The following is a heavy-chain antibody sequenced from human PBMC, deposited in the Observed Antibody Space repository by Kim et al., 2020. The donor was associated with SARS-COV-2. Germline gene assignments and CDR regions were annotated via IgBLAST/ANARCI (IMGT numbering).Heavy chain of an antibody. CDR2: ISSSSSYI. V-gene: IGHV3-21*01. J-gene: IGHJ4*02. Sequence: GGSLRLSCAASGFTFSSYSMNWVRQAPGKGLEWVSSISSSSSYIYYADSMKGRFTISRDNAKNSLYLQMNSLRAEDTAVYYCARDKLRQWLVLSPRGFDYWGQGTLVTVSS. CDR1: GFTFSSYS. CDR3: ARDKLRQWLVLSPRGFDY. D-gene: IGHD6-19*01.